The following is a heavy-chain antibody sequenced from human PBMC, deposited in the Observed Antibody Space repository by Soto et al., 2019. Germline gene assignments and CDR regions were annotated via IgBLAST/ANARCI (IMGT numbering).Heavy chain of an antibody. J-gene: IGHJ6*04. CDR1: GGTFSSYA. CDR2: IIPIFGTA. Sequence: QVQLVQSGAEVKKPGSSVKVSCKASGGTFSSYAISWVRQAPGQGLEWMGGIIPIFGTANYAQKFQGRVTITADASTSPAYMELSRLRSEDKAVYYCARGITGTVSYYYGMDVWGKGTTVTVSS. CDR3: ARGITGTVSYYYGMDV. D-gene: IGHD1-20*01. V-gene: IGHV1-69*12.